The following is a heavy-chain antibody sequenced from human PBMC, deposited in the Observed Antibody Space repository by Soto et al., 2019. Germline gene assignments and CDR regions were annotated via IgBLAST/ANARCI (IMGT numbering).Heavy chain of an antibody. CDR1: GFTFSSYW. CDR2: IKQDGSEK. D-gene: IGHD3-10*01. Sequence: GGSLRLACAASGFTFSSYWMSWVRQAPGKGLEWVANIKQDGSEKYYVDSVKGRFTISRDNAKNSLYLQMNSLRAEDTAVYYCARRSTYYYGSGSYMRDQLYTSPTGIFDVWGQRTLDTGSS. V-gene: IGHV3-7*01. CDR3: ARRSTYYYGSGSYMRDQLYTSPTGIFDV. J-gene: IGHJ4*02.